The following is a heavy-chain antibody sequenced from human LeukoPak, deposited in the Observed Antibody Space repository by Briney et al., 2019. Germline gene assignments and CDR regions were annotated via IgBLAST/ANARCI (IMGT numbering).Heavy chain of an antibody. CDR1: GFSFSGYA. V-gene: IGHV3-30*04. CDR3: ASADFYGSGSYYSGSCDY. J-gene: IGHJ4*02. CDR2: ISYDGSKE. Sequence: GRSLRLSCAASGFSFSGYAMHWVRQAPGKGLERVAVISYDGSKEYYTDSVKGRFTISRDNSKNTLYLEMNSLRNEDTAVYYCASADFYGSGSYYSGSCDYWGQGTLVTVSS. D-gene: IGHD3-10*01.